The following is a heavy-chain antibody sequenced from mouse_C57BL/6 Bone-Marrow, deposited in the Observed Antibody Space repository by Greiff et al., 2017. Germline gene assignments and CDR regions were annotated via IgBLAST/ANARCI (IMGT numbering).Heavy chain of an antibody. Sequence: QVQLQQSGAELVKPGASVKMSCTASGYTFTSYWITWVKQRPGQGLEWIGDIYPGSGSTTYNEKFKSKATLTVDTSSSTAYMQLRSLTSEDYAVYYCAGPYYSNYWYFDVWGRGTTVTVTA. CDR3: AGPYYSNYWYFDV. CDR2: IYPGSGST. CDR1: GYTFTSYW. V-gene: IGHV1-55*01. J-gene: IGHJ1*03. D-gene: IGHD2-5*01.